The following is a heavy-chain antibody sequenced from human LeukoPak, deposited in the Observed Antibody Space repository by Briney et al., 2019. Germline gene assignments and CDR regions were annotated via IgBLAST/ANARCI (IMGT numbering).Heavy chain of an antibody. J-gene: IGHJ4*02. CDR1: GGSISSSSYY. CDR3: ARHLSAYDYVCGSYRPTFFDY. D-gene: IGHD3-16*02. V-gene: IGHV4-39*01. CDR2: IYYSGST. Sequence: SETLSLTCTVSGGSISSSSYYWGWIRQPPGKGLEWIGSIYYSGSTYYNPSLKSRVTISVDTSKNQFSLKLSSVTAADTAVYYCARHLSAYDYVCGSYRPTFFDYWGQGTLVTVSS.